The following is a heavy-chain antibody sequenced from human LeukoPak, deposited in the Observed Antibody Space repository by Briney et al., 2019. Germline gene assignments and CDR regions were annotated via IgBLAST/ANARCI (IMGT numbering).Heavy chain of an antibody. Sequence: ASVKVSCKVSGYTLTELSMHWVRQAPGKGPEWMGGFDPEDGETIYAQKFQGRVTMTEDTSTDTAYMELSSLRSEDTAVYYCATESPLVGATPFDYWGQGTLVTVSS. V-gene: IGHV1-24*01. J-gene: IGHJ4*02. CDR2: FDPEDGET. CDR3: ATESPLVGATPFDY. CDR1: GYTLTELS. D-gene: IGHD1-26*01.